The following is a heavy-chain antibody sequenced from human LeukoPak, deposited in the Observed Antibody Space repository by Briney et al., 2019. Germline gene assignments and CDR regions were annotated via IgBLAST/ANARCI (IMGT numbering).Heavy chain of an antibody. J-gene: IGHJ4*02. CDR3: TRDIGGRSAY. CDR1: GYSFSRFW. V-gene: IGHV3-74*01. D-gene: IGHD3-16*01. CDR2: LNEDGGIT. Sequence: GGSLRLSCEGSGYSFSRFWMHCVRQAPGEGLVWVSRLNEDGGITNYADFAKGRFTISRDNARNTLYLQMNSLSADDTAVYYCTRDIGGRSAYWGQGALVTVSS.